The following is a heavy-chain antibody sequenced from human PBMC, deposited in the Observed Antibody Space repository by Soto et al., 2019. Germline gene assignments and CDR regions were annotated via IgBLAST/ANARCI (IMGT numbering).Heavy chain of an antibody. CDR3: AAGPYYDILTGYPPLNGMDV. J-gene: IGHJ6*02. Sequence: ASVNVSCKASGYTFTSYGISWVRQAPGQGLEWMGWISAYNGNTNYAQKLQGRVTMTTDTSTSTAYMELRSLRSDDTAVYYCAAGPYYDILTGYPPLNGMDVWGQGTTVTVSS. CDR2: ISAYNGNT. CDR1: GYTFTSYG. V-gene: IGHV1-18*01. D-gene: IGHD3-9*01.